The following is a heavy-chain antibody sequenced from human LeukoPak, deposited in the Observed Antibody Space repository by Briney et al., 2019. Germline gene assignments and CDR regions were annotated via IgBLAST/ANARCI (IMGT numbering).Heavy chain of an antibody. CDR2: ISSSSSFI. J-gene: IGHJ6*03. D-gene: IGHD3-10*01. CDR1: GFTFSSYS. V-gene: IGHV3-21*01. Sequence: GGSLRLSCAASGFTFSSYSMNWVRQAPGKGLEWVSFISSSSSFIYYADSVKGRFTISRDNAKNSLYLQMNSLRAEDTAVYYCARGVLSLRWFGELVGSHMDVWGKGTTVTVSS. CDR3: ARGVLSLRWFGELVGSHMDV.